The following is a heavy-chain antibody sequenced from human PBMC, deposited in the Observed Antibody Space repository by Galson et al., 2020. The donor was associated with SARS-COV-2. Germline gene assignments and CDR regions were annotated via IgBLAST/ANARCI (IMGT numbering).Heavy chain of an antibody. CDR3: ARHLRQGDYYDSPPAFHI. CDR2: IHYSGHT. Sequence: SETLSLTCTVSGGSISGYYWSWIRQPPGKGLEWIGHIHYSGHTNYNPPLKSRVTISVDTSKNQFSLNLSSVTAADTAVYYCARHLRQGDYYDSPPAFHIWGQGTMVTVSS. D-gene: IGHD3-22*01. J-gene: IGHJ3*02. CDR1: GGSISGYY. V-gene: IGHV4-59*08.